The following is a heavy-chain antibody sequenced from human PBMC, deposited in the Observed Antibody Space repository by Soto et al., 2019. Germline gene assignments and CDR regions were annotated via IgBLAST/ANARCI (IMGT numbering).Heavy chain of an antibody. CDR3: ARDLKIVVVVAAPGSYGMDV. CDR2: IIPILGIA. D-gene: IGHD2-15*01. V-gene: IGHV1-69*08. J-gene: IGHJ6*02. CDR1: GGTFSSYT. Sequence: QVQLVQSGAEVKKPGSSVKVSCKASGGTFSSYTISWVRQAPGQGLEWMGRIIPILGIANYAQKFQGRVTITADKSTSTAYMELSSLRSEDTAVYYCARDLKIVVVVAAPGSYGMDVWGQGTTVTVSS.